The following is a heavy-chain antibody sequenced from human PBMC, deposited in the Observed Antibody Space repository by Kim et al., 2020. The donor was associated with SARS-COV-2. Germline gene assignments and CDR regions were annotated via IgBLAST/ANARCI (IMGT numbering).Heavy chain of an antibody. Sequence: SETLSLTCAVYGGSFSGYYWSWIRQPPGKGLEWIGEINHSGSTNYNPSLKSRVTISVDTSKNQFSLKLSSVTAADTAVYYCARDTMVQGVINDYYYGMDVWGQGTTVTVSS. CDR3: ARDTMVQGVINDYYYGMDV. CDR2: INHSGST. J-gene: IGHJ6*02. V-gene: IGHV4-34*01. CDR1: GGSFSGYY. D-gene: IGHD3-10*01.